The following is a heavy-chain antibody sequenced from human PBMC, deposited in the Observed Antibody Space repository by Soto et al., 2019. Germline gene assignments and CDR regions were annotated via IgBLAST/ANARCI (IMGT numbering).Heavy chain of an antibody. V-gene: IGHV4-39*01. CDR1: GDSISSSSFY. CDR3: ARTLYGDNVDY. D-gene: IGHD4-17*01. Sequence: PSETLSLTCTVSGDSISSSSFYWGWIRQPPGKGLQWIGSIHYTGSTYYNPSLKTRVTISVDPSKNQFSLKLSSVTAADTAVYYCARTLYGDNVDYWGQGTLVTVSS. J-gene: IGHJ4*02. CDR2: IHYTGST.